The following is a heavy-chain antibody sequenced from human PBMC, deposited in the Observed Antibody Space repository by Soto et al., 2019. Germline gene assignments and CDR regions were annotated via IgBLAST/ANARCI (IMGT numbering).Heavy chain of an antibody. CDR2: INPSGGST. CDR3: AHRDYGDYSST. Sequence: ASVKVSCKASGYSFNSYTVHWVRQAPGQGLEWMGIINPSGGSTSYAQKFQGRVTMTRDTSTSTVYMELSSLRSEDTAVYYCAHRDYGDYSSTWGQGTLVTVSS. J-gene: IGHJ5*02. D-gene: IGHD4-17*01. CDR1: GYSFNSYT. V-gene: IGHV1-46*02.